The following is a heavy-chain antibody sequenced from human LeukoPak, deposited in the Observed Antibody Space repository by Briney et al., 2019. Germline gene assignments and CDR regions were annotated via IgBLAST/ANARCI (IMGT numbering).Heavy chain of an antibody. V-gene: IGHV3-23*01. Sequence: GGSLRLSCAASGFSLSSYAMSWVRQAPGKGLEWVSVISTSGGTTYNADSVKGRFTISRDNSKNTLYLQMNSLRAEDTAVYYCAKAGGNSYDYYMDVWGKGTTVTVSS. CDR1: GFSLSSYA. J-gene: IGHJ6*03. D-gene: IGHD1-26*01. CDR3: AKAGGNSYDYYMDV. CDR2: ISTSGGTT.